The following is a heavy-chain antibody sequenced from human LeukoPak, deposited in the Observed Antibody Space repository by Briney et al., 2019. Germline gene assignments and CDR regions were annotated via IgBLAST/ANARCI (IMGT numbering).Heavy chain of an antibody. CDR2: INRSGST. V-gene: IGHV4-34*01. CDR3: ATIQDTAMVEFDY. Sequence: SETLSLICAVYGGSFSGYYWSWIRQPPGKGLEWIGEINRSGSTNYNPSLKSRVTISVDTSKNQFSLKLSSVTAADTAVYYCATIQDTAMVEFDYWGQGTLVTVSS. CDR1: GGSFSGYY. J-gene: IGHJ4*02. D-gene: IGHD5-18*01.